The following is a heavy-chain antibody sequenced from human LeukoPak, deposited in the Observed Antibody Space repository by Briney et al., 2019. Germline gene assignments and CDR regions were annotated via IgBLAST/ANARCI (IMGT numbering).Heavy chain of an antibody. CDR1: GFTFSSYS. V-gene: IGHV3-21*01. D-gene: IGHD4-17*01. Sequence: NAGGSLRLSCAASGFTFSSYSMNWVRQAPGKGLEWVSSISSSSSYIYYADSVKGRFTISRDNAKNTLYLQMNSLRAEDTAVYYCARESTALTILGMDVWGRGTTVTVSS. CDR2: ISSSSSYI. J-gene: IGHJ6*02. CDR3: ARESTALTILGMDV.